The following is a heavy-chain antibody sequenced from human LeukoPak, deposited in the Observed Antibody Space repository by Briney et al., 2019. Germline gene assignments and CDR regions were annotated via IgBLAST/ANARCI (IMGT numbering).Heavy chain of an antibody. CDR1: GFTFSSYS. Sequence: GGSLRLSCAASGFTFSSYSMNWVRQAPGKGLEWVSSISSSNSYIYNADPVKGRFTISRDNAKNSLYLQMNSLRAEDTAVYYCARDQGLLVVAGRFGYWGQGTLATVSS. CDR3: ARDQGLLVVAGRFGY. D-gene: IGHD6-19*01. V-gene: IGHV3-21*01. CDR2: ISSSNSYI. J-gene: IGHJ4*02.